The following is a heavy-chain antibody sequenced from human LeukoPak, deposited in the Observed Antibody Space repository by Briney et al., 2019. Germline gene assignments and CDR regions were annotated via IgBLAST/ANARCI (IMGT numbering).Heavy chain of an antibody. D-gene: IGHD2-2*02. V-gene: IGHV1-24*01. CDR3: ARDPLLRLEYQLLYMSPYYYGMDV. Sequence: VASVKVSCKVSGYTLTELSMHWVRQAPGKGLEWMGGFDPEDGETIYAQKLQGRVTMTTDTSTSTAYMELRSLRSDDTAVYYCARDPLLRLEYQLLYMSPYYYGMDVWGQGTTVTVSS. CDR2: FDPEDGET. CDR1: GYTLTELS. J-gene: IGHJ6*02.